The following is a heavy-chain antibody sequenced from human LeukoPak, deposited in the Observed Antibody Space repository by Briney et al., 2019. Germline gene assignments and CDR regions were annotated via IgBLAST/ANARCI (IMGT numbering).Heavy chain of an antibody. CDR1: GDIFTNYW. V-gene: IGHV5-51*01. Sequence: GESLKISCRGSGDIFTNYWIGWVRQMPGKGLEWMAIMFPGDSDTRYRPSFQGQVTISADKSISTAYLRWSSLKASDTAMYYCAAVYYDAHAYYPPPIWGQGTMVTVSS. CDR3: AAVYYDAHAYYPPPI. CDR2: MFPGDSDT. J-gene: IGHJ3*02. D-gene: IGHD3-22*01.